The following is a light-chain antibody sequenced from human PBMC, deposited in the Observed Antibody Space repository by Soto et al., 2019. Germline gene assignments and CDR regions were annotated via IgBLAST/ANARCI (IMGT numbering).Light chain of an antibody. V-gene: IGLV1-51*01. J-gene: IGLJ1*01. CDR1: SSNIGKNY. CDR3: GTWDSSLSAYV. CDR2: DNS. Sequence: QSVLTQPPSVSAAPGQMVTISCSGSSSNIGKNYVSWYQQLPGTAPKLLISDNSKRPSGIPDRFSGSKSGTSATLGITGLQTGDEADYYCGTWDSSLSAYVFGTGTKLTVL.